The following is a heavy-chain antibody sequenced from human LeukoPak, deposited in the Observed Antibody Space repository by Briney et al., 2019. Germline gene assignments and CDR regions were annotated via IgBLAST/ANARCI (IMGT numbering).Heavy chain of an antibody. CDR3: AKFLPTHIVVANYYFDY. Sequence: GGSLRLSCAASGFTFDDYAMHWVRQAPGKGLEWVSAISGSGGSTYYADSVKGRFTISRDNSKNTLYLQMNSLRAEDTAVYYCAKFLPTHIVVANYYFDYWGQGTLVTVSS. D-gene: IGHD2-21*01. CDR2: ISGSGGST. J-gene: IGHJ4*02. V-gene: IGHV3-23*01. CDR1: GFTFDDYA.